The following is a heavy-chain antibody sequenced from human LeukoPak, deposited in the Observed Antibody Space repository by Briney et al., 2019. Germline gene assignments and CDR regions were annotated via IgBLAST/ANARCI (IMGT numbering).Heavy chain of an antibody. D-gene: IGHD3-22*01. CDR3: ARGDYYYDSSGYPGD. CDR1: GFIFSNFG. Sequence: GGSLRLSCAASGFIFSNFGMHWVRQAPGKGLEWVAVIAYDGRNKYYGDAVKGRFTISRDNSKNTVHLQMNSLRAEDTAVYYCARGDYYYDSSGYPGDWGQGTLVTVSS. CDR2: IAYDGRNK. V-gene: IGHV3-30*03. J-gene: IGHJ4*02.